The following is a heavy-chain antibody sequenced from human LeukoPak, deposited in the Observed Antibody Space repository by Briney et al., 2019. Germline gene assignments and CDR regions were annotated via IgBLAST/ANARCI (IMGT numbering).Heavy chain of an antibody. CDR3: ATIGRGTIDH. CDR1: GFTFSSSA. V-gene: IGHV3-23*01. D-gene: IGHD1-14*01. CDR2: ISNNGGYT. J-gene: IGHJ4*02. Sequence: PGGSLRLSCAASGFTFSSSAMSWVRQAPGKGLEWVSAISNNGGYTYYADSVQGRFTISRDNSKSTLCLQMNSLKSEDTGVYYCATIGRGTIDHWGQGILVTVSS.